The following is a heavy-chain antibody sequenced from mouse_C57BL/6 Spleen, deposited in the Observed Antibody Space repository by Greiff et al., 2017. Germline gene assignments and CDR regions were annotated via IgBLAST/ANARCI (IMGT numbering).Heavy chain of an antibody. D-gene: IGHD2-2*01. CDR2: IYPGDGDT. CDR1: GYAFSSSW. V-gene: IGHV1-82*01. J-gene: IGHJ2*01. Sequence: QVQLKESGPELVKPGASVKISCKASGYAFSSSWLNWVKQRPGKGLEWIGRIYPGDGDTNYNGKFKGKATLTADKSSSTAYMQLSSLTSEDSAVYCCARIYYGYDDGDYWGQGTTLTVSS. CDR3: ARIYYGYDDGDY.